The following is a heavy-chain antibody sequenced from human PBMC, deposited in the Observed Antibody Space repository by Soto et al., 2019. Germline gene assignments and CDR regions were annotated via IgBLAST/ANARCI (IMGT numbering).Heavy chain of an antibody. J-gene: IGHJ5*02. Sequence: QVQLVQSGAEVKKPGSSVKVSCKASGGTFSSYAISWVRQAPGQGLEWMGGIIPIFGTANYAQKFQGRVTITADKSTSTAYMELSSLRSEDTAVYYCARERVDCSSTSGHLDWFDPWGQGTLVSVSS. V-gene: IGHV1-69*06. CDR1: GGTFSSYA. CDR3: ARERVDCSSTSGHLDWFDP. D-gene: IGHD2-2*01. CDR2: IIPIFGTA.